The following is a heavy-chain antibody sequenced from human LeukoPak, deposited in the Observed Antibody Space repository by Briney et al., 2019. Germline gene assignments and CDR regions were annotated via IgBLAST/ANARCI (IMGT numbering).Heavy chain of an antibody. V-gene: IGHV4-59*12. CDR1: GGSISSYY. J-gene: IGHJ4*02. D-gene: IGHD5-18*01. Sequence: SETLSLTCTVSGGSISSYYWSWIRQPPGKGLEWIGYIYYSGSTNYNPSLKSRVTISVDTSKNQFSLKLSSVTAADTAVYYCARGRVAMVYFDYWGQGTLVTVSS. CDR2: IYYSGST. CDR3: ARGRVAMVYFDY.